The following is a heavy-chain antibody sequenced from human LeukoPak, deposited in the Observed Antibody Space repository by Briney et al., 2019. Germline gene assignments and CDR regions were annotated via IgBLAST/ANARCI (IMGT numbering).Heavy chain of an antibody. CDR1: GFTFTNNF. D-gene: IGHD3-10*01. CDR2: ISGSGGST. CDR3: AKPPDPFGYYYYMDV. Sequence: GGSLRLFCAASGFTFTNNFMSWVRQAPGKGLEWVSAISGSGGSTYYADSVKGRFTISRDNSKNTLYLQMNSLRAEDTAVYYCAKPPDPFGYYYYMDVWGKGTTVTVSS. J-gene: IGHJ6*03. V-gene: IGHV3-23*01.